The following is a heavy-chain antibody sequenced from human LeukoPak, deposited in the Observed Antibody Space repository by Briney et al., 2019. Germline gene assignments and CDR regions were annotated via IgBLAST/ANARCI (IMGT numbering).Heavy chain of an antibody. J-gene: IGHJ6*03. D-gene: IGHD5-12*01. CDR3: ARDFRWLPGVSYMDV. Sequence: SETLSLTCTVSGGSISSYYWSWIRQPPGKGLEWIGYIYYSGSTNYNPSLKSRVTISVDTSKNQFSLKLSSVAAADTAVYYCARDFRWLPGVSYMDVWGKGTTVTVSS. V-gene: IGHV4-59*01. CDR2: IYYSGST. CDR1: GGSISSYY.